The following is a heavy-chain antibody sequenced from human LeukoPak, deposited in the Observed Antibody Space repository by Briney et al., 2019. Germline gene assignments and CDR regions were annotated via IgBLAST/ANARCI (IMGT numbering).Heavy chain of an antibody. CDR3: ARVDRYSSWGNYFDY. CDR2: INPIFGTA. V-gene: IGHV1-69*13. J-gene: IGHJ4*02. D-gene: IGHD6-19*01. CDR1: GGTFSSYA. Sequence: SVKVSCKASGGTFSSYAINWVRQAPGQGLEWMGGINPIFGTANYAQKFQGRVTITADESTSTAYMDLSSLRSDDTAVYYCARVDRYSSWGNYFDYWGQGTLVTVSS.